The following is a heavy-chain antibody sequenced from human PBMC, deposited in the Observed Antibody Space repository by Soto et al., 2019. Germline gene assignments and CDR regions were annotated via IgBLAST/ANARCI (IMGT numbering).Heavy chain of an antibody. D-gene: IGHD3-10*01. CDR2: ISSSSSYI. CDR1: GFTFSSYS. CDR3: ARERSYYYGSGSYNYMDV. V-gene: IGHV3-21*01. J-gene: IGHJ6*03. Sequence: GGSLRLSCAASGFTFSSYSMNWVRQAPGKGPEWVSSISSSSSYIYYADSVKGRFTISRDNAKNSLYLQMNSLRAEDTAVYYCARERSYYYGSGSYNYMDVWGKGTTVTVSS.